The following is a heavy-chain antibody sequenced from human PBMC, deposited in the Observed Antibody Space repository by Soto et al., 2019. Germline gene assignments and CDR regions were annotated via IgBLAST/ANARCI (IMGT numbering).Heavy chain of an antibody. V-gene: IGHV4-39*01. CDR1: GGSITSSYY. Sequence: SETLSLTCTVSGGSITSSYYCVWIRQPPGKGLEWIGSIYYSGSTYYNPSLKSRVTISVDTSKNQFSLKLSSVTAADTAVYYCATIPATTILTDYWGQGTLVTVS. D-gene: IGHD2-2*02. J-gene: IGHJ4*02. CDR3: ATIPATTILTDY. CDR2: IYYSGST.